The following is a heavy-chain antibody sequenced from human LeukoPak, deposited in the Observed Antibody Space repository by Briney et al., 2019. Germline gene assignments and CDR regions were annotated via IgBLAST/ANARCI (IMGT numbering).Heavy chain of an antibody. V-gene: IGHV4-39*01. J-gene: IGHJ4*02. Sequence: KPSETLSLTCTVSGGSISSSSYYWGWIRQPPGKGLEWIGSIYYSGSTYYNPSLKSRVTISVDTSKNQFSLKLSSVTAADTAVYYCARLGPRIPTYDYWGQGTLVTVSS. CDR3: ARLGPRIPTYDY. CDR2: IYYSGST. CDR1: GGSISSSSYY.